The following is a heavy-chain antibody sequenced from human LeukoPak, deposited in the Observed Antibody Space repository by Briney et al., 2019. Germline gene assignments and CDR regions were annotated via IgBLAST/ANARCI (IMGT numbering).Heavy chain of an antibody. CDR2: ISSSSNYI. D-gene: IGHD6-13*01. V-gene: IGHV3-21*01. Sequence: GGSLRLSCAASGFTFSSYSMNWVRQAPGKGLEWGSSISSSSNYIYYADSVKGRFTISRDNAKNSLYLQMNSLRAEDTAVYYCARVYSSRNSPFDYWGQGTLVTVSS. CDR1: GFTFSSYS. J-gene: IGHJ4*02. CDR3: ARVYSSRNSPFDY.